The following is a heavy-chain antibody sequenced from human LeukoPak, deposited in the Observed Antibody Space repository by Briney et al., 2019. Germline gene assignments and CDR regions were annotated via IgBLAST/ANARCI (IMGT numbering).Heavy chain of an antibody. J-gene: IGHJ4*02. Sequence: PGGSLRLSCAASGFTFSSYEMNWVRQAPGKGLEWVSYISSSGSTIYYADSVKGRFTISRDNAKNSLYPQMNSLRAEDTAVYYCAREGNTMVRGVLDYWGQGTLVTVSS. D-gene: IGHD3-10*01. V-gene: IGHV3-48*03. CDR2: ISSSGSTI. CDR3: AREGNTMVRGVLDY. CDR1: GFTFSSYE.